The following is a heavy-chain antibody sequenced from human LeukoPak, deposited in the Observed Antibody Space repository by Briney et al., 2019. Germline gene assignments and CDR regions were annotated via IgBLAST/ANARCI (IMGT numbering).Heavy chain of an antibody. V-gene: IGHV4-34*01. D-gene: IGHD3-16*01. CDR2: INDSGNT. CDR3: ARTYYDRPVDY. CDR1: GESFSGYY. J-gene: IGHJ4*02. Sequence: PSETLSLTCAVYGESFSGYYWSWIRQPPGKGLDWIGEINDSGNTNYNPSLKSRVSISVDTSKNQFSLKLSSVTAADTAVYYCARTYYDRPVDYWGQGTLVTVSS.